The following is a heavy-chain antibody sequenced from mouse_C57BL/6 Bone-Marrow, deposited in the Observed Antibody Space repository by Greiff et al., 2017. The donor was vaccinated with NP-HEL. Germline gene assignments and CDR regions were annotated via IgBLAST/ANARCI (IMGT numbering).Heavy chain of an antibody. V-gene: IGHV3-8*01. D-gene: IGHD1-1*01. CDR2: ISYSGST. CDR1: GYSITSDY. CDR3: ARYKFEILYYGSSYPYWYFDV. J-gene: IGHJ1*03. Sequence: VQLKESGPGLAKPSQTLSLTCSVTGYSITSDYWNWIRKFPGNKLEYMGYISYSGSTYYNPSLKSRISITRDTSKNQYYLQLNSVTTEDTDTYYCARYKFEILYYGSSYPYWYFDVWGTGTTVTVSS.